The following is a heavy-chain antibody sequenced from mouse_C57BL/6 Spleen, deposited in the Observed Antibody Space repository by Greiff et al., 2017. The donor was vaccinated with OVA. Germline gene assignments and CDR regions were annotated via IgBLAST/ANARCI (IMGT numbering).Heavy chain of an antibody. CDR3: ARGIYYGSSYWYFDV. J-gene: IGHJ1*03. CDR2: IYPGDGDT. CDR1: GYAFSSSW. Sequence: VQLQQSGPELVKPGASVKISCKASGYAFSSSWMNWVKQRPGQGLEWIGRIYPGDGDTNYNGKFKGKATLTADKSSSTAYMQLSSLTSEDSAVYSCARGIYYGSSYWYFDVWGTGTTVTVSS. V-gene: IGHV1-82*01. D-gene: IGHD1-1*01.